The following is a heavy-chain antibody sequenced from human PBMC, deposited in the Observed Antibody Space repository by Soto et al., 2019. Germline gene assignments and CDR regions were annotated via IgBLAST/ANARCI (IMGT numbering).Heavy chain of an antibody. CDR2: IKTDGSDT. Sequence: EVQLVESGGGLVQPGGSLRLSCAASGFTFINYWMHWVRQSPGKGLVWVSRIKTDGSDTHYADSVTGRFTISRDNAKNTLYLQMNSLRDEDTAVYYCARPRTSDWAYDIWGQGTMVIVSS. V-gene: IGHV3-74*01. D-gene: IGHD3-9*01. J-gene: IGHJ3*02. CDR3: ARPRTSDWAYDI. CDR1: GFTFINYW.